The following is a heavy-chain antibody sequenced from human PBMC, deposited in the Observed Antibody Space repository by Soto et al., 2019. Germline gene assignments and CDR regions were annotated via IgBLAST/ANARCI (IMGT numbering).Heavy chain of an antibody. CDR2: IDQDGSER. D-gene: IGHD3-16*01. J-gene: IGHJ4*02. V-gene: IGHV3-7*01. CDR1: GFTFSTDW. CDR3: LCGGNFFVY. Sequence: EVQLVESGGGLVQPGESLRLSCAASGFTFSTDWMTWVRQPPGKGLEWVANIDQDGSERYYVDSVRGRFTISRDKAKNLLYLQMNSLGVEDTAVYYCLCGGNFFVYWGQGTLVTVSP.